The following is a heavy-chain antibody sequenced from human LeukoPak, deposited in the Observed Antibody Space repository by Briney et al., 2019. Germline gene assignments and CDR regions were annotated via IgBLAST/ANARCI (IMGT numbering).Heavy chain of an antibody. CDR3: AKRFCSATRCFHFDY. V-gene: IGHV3-23*01. CDR2: ISGSGGST. CDR1: GFTFSSYA. Sequence: PGGSLRLSCAASGFTFSSYAMSWVRQAPGKGLEWVSAISGSGGSTYYADSVKGRFTISRDNSKNTLYLQMDSLRAEDTAVYYCAKRFCSATRCFHFDYWGQGTLVTVSS. J-gene: IGHJ4*02. D-gene: IGHD2-2*01.